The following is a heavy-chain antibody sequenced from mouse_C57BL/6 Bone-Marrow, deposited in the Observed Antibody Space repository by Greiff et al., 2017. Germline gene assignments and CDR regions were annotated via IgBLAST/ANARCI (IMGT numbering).Heavy chain of an antibody. Sequence: QVQLQQSGAELARPGASVKLSCKASGYTFTSYGISWVKQRPGQGLEWIGEIYPRSGNTYYNEKFKGKATLTADKSSSTAYMELRSLTSEDSAVYFCARETGLRRRGYYFDYWGQGTTLTVSS. D-gene: IGHD2-2*01. V-gene: IGHV1-81*01. CDR3: ARETGLRRRGYYFDY. CDR1: GYTFTSYG. CDR2: IYPRSGNT. J-gene: IGHJ2*01.